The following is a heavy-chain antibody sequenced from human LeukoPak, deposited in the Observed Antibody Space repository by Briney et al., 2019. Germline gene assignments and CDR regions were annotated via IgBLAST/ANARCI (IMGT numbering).Heavy chain of an antibody. Sequence: PGGSLRLSCAASGFTFSSYWMSWVRQAPGKGLEWVANIKQDGSEKYYVDSVKGRFTISRDNAKNSLYLQMNSLRAEDTAVYYCARGVPAAGSIRFDPWGQGTLVTVSS. CDR3: ARGVPAAGSIRFDP. CDR1: GFTFSSYW. J-gene: IGHJ5*02. CDR2: IKQDGSEK. V-gene: IGHV3-7*05. D-gene: IGHD6-13*01.